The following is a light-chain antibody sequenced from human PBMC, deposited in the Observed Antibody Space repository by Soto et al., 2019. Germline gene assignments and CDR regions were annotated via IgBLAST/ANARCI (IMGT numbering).Light chain of an antibody. CDR2: DVS. CDR1: SSDVGGYNY. Sequence: QSVLTQPASVSGSPGQSITISCTGTSSDVGGYNYVSWYQQHPGKAPKLMIYDVSNRPSGVSNRFSGSKSGNTASLTISGLQTEDAPDYYCSSSTSSSTRVFGTGTKLTVL. V-gene: IGLV2-14*03. CDR3: SSSTSSSTRV. J-gene: IGLJ1*01.